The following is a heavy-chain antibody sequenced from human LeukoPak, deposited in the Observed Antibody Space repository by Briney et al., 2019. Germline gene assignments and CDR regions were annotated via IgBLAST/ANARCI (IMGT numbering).Heavy chain of an antibody. CDR3: AILPGYSSGWYEVNY. J-gene: IGHJ4*02. D-gene: IGHD6-13*01. V-gene: IGHV3-7*01. Sequence: GGSLRLSCAASRFTLSNYWMSWVRQAPGKGLEWVANIKQDGSETYYVDSVKGRFTISRDNAKNSLSLQMNSLRAEDTAVYYCAILPGYSSGWYEVNYWGQGTLVTVSS. CDR1: RFTLSNYW. CDR2: IKQDGSET.